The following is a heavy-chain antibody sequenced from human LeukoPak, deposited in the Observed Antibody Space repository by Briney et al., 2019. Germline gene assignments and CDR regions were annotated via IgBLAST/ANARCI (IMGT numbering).Heavy chain of an antibody. V-gene: IGHV4-34*01. Sequence: SETLSLTCAVYDGSFSGYYWSWIRQPPGKGLEWIGEINHSGSTNYNPSLKSRVTISVDTSKNQFSLKLSSVTAADTAVYYCARGRAAAGTLGEFDYWGQGTLVTVSS. CDR3: ARGRAAAGTLGEFDY. D-gene: IGHD6-13*01. CDR2: INHSGST. J-gene: IGHJ4*02. CDR1: DGSFSGYY.